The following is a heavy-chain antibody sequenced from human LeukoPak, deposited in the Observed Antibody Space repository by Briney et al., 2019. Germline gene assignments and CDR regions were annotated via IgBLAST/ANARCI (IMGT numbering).Heavy chain of an antibody. CDR3: ARGNIVVVPAAIRGSYYFDY. J-gene: IGHJ4*02. Sequence: SETLSLTCAVYGGSFSGYYWSWIRQPPGKGLEWIGEINHSGSTNYNPSPKSRVTISVDTSKNQFSLKLSSVTAADTAVYYCARGNIVVVPAAIRGSYYFDYWGQGTLVTVSS. V-gene: IGHV4-34*01. D-gene: IGHD2-2*01. CDR2: INHSGST. CDR1: GGSFSGYY.